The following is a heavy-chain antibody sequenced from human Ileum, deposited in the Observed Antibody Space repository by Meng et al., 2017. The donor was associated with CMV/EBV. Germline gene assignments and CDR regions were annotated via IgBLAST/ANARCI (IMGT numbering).Heavy chain of an antibody. CDR1: GFTFDDYG. CDR2: INWNGGSI. V-gene: IGHV3-20*04. D-gene: IGHD3-22*01. CDR3: ARGGYYYGYSDY. J-gene: IGHJ4*02. Sequence: GESLKISCAASGFTFDDYGMSWVRQAPGKGLEWVSAINWNGGSIGYVDSVKGRFTISRDNAKNSLYLQMNSLRAEDTALYYCARGGYYYGYSDYWGQGTLVTVSS.